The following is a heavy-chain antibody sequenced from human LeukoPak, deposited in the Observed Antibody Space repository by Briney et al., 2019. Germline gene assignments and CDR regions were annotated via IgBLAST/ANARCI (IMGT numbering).Heavy chain of an antibody. CDR1: GGSFSDYY. V-gene: IGHV4-39*01. CDR2: IYYSGRT. Sequence: SETLSLTCAVYGGSFSDYYWGWIRQPPGKGLEWIGSIYYSGRTYYNPSLKSRVTISVDTSKSQFSLNLNSVTAADTAVYYCARHRASSRGGSGYSQGGFHYWGQGTLATVSS. J-gene: IGHJ4*02. CDR3: ARHRASSRGGSGYSQGGFHY. D-gene: IGHD3-22*01.